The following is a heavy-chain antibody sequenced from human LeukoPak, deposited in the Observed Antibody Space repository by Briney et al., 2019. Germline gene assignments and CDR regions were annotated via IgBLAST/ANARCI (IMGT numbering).Heavy chain of an antibody. Sequence: ASVKVSCKASGYTFTSYDINWVGQASGQGREGMGWMNPNSGNTGYPQKFQGRVTMTSNTSISTAYMELSSLRSEDTAVYSCATRAARPPSYYYYMDIWGKGTTVTVSS. V-gene: IGHV1-8*01. J-gene: IGHJ6*03. D-gene: IGHD6-6*01. CDR3: ATRAARPPSYYYYMDI. CDR1: GYTFTSYD. CDR2: MNPNSGNT.